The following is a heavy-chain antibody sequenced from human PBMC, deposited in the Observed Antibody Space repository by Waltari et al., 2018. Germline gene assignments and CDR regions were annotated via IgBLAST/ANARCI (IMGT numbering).Heavy chain of an antibody. Sequence: EVQLLESGGGLVQPGGSLRLSCAASGFTFSTYVINWVRQAPGKGLEWVSSISYAGGIINYADSVKGRFTNSRENSKNTLYLQMNGLRADDTAVYYCAGGSGVDSWGQGTLVTISS. J-gene: IGHJ4*02. D-gene: IGHD7-27*01. CDR1: GFTFSTYV. CDR2: ISYAGGII. CDR3: AGGSGVDS. V-gene: IGHV3-23*01.